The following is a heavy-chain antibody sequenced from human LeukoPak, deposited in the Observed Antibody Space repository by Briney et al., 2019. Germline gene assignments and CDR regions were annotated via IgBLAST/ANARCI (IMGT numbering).Heavy chain of an antibody. V-gene: IGHV3-7*01. J-gene: IGHJ4*02. Sequence: GGSLRLSCVVSGFIFSSNTMTWVRQAPGKGLEWVANIKEDGSEKHYVDAVKGRSTISRDNAKNSLYLQMNSLRAEDTAVYYCATGGRRYYADWGQGTPVTVSS. CDR1: GFIFSSNT. D-gene: IGHD2/OR15-2a*01. CDR3: ATGGRRYYAD. CDR2: IKEDGSEK.